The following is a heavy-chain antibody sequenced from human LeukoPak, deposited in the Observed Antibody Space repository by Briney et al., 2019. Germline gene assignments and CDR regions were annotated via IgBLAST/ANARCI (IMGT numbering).Heavy chain of an antibody. D-gene: IGHD3-10*01. J-gene: IGHJ4*02. CDR1: GFTFSTYD. V-gene: IGHV3-23*01. Sequence: LPGGSLRLSCAASGFTFSTYDMTWVRQAPGKGLEWVSAIGSSGSTYYADSVKDRFTISRDNSKNTLYLQMNSLRAEDTAIYYCANPFYGSGPRGYWGQGTLVTVSS. CDR3: ANPFYGSGPRGY. CDR2: IGSSGST.